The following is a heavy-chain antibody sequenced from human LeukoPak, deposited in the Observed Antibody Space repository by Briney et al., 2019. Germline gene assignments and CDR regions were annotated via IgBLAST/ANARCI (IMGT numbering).Heavy chain of an antibody. D-gene: IGHD2-15*01. Sequence: PSETLSLTCTVSGGSISTYYWNWIRQPAGKGLEWIGRIYTGGYTNYNPSVKSRVTMSVDTSKNQFSLRLSSVTAADTAVYYCARQRKLDIVVVVAATLWFDPWGQGTLVTVSS. J-gene: IGHJ5*02. CDR2: IYTGGYT. V-gene: IGHV4-4*07. CDR1: GGSISTYY. CDR3: ARQRKLDIVVVVAATLWFDP.